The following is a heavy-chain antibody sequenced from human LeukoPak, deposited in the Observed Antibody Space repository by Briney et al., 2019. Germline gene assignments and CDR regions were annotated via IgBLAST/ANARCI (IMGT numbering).Heavy chain of an antibody. V-gene: IGHV3-20*04. J-gene: IGHJ4*02. CDR1: GFTFSSYS. CDR3: ARGLEGNTYYDFWSGYYTYGVDY. D-gene: IGHD3-3*01. CDR2: INWNGGST. Sequence: GGSLRLSCAASGFTFSSYSMNWVRQAPGKGLEWVSGINWNGGSTGYADSVKGRFTISRDNAKNSLYLQMNSLRAEDTALYYCARGLEGNTYYDFWSGYYTYGVDYWGQGTLVTVSS.